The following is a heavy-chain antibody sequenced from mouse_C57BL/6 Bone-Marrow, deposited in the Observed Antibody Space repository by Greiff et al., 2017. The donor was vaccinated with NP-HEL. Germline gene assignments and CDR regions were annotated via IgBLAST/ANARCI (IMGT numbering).Heavy chain of an antibody. D-gene: IGHD4-1*01. V-gene: IGHV5-12*01. CDR2: ISNGGGST. CDR1: GFTFSDYY. CDR3: ARQGGNWDFDY. Sequence: EVQLVESGGGLVQPGGSLKLSCAASGFTFSDYYMYWVRQTPEKRLEWVAYISNGGGSTYYPDTVKGRFTISRDNAKNTLYLQMSRLKSEDTAMYYCARQGGNWDFDYWGQGTTLTVSS. J-gene: IGHJ2*01.